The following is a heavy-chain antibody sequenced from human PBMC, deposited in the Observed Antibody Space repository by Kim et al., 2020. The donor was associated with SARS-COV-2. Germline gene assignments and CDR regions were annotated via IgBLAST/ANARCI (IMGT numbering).Heavy chain of an antibody. J-gene: IGHJ4*02. D-gene: IGHD1-1*01. CDR2: IYYTWTT. V-gene: IGHV4-39*01. CDR1: GGSISSSRHY. CDR3: VAYQYETTYDF. Sequence: SETLSLTCTVSGGSISSSRHYWAWIRQPPGKGLEWIGSIYYTWTTDYNPSLKSRVTISLDTSKNEFSLKPNSVTAADTAVYYCVAYQYETTYDFWGQGTLVAVSS.